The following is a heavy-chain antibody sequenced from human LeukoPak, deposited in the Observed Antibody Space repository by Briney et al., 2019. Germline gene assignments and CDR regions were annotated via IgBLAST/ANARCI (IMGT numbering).Heavy chain of an antibody. Sequence: SQTLSLTCAVSGDSVSSNSAAWNWIRQSPSRGLEWLGRTYYRSKWYNDYAVSVKSRITINPDTSKNQFSLQLNSVTPEDTAVYYCARDRGYCSSTSCYSSRGFDPWSQGTLVTVSS. D-gene: IGHD2-2*02. J-gene: IGHJ5*02. CDR1: GDSVSSNSAA. CDR3: ARDRGYCSSTSCYSSRGFDP. V-gene: IGHV6-1*01. CDR2: TYYRSKWYN.